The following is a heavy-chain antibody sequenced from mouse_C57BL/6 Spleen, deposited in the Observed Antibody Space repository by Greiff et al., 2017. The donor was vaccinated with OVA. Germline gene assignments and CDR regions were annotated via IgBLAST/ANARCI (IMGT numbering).Heavy chain of an antibody. CDR3: ARRGAYDYGYFDY. V-gene: IGHV1-20*01. CDR2: INPYNGDT. CDR1: GYSFTGYF. D-gene: IGHD2-4*01. Sequence: EVQVVESGPELVKPGDSVKISCKASGYSFTGYFMNWVMQSHGKSLEWIGRINPYNGDTFYNQKFKGKATLTVDKSSSTAHMELRSLTSEDSAVYYCARRGAYDYGYFDYWGQGTTLTVSS. J-gene: IGHJ2*01.